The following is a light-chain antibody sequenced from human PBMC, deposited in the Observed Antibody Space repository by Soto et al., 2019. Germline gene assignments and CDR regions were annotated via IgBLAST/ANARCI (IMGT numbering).Light chain of an antibody. V-gene: IGLV7-46*01. Sequence: QAVVTQEPSLTVSPGGTVILTCGSSTGAVTSGHYPYWFQQKPGQAPKTLIYDTTNKQSWSPARFSGSLLGGKAALTLSGAQPEDEADYYCLLVYSGTVVFGGGTKLPVL. CDR1: TGAVTSGHY. CDR3: LLVYSGTVV. J-gene: IGLJ2*01. CDR2: DTT.